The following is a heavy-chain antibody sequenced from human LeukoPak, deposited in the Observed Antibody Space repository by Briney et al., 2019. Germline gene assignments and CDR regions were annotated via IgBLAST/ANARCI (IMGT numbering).Heavy chain of an antibody. D-gene: IGHD6-19*01. CDR1: GYTFTSHG. CDR3: ARDPSNSSGWKTWFDP. Sequence: ASVKVSCKASGYTFTSHGISWVRQAPGQGLEWMGRISAYNGDTKYAQSLQGRVTMTTDGSTSTAYLELRSLRSDDTAVYYCARDPSNSSGWKTWFDPWGQGTLVTVSS. J-gene: IGHJ5*02. V-gene: IGHV1-18*01. CDR2: ISAYNGDT.